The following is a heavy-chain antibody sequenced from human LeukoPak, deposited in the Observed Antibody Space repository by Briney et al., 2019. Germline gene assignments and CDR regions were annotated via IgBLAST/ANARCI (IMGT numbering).Heavy chain of an antibody. CDR1: GGTFSSYA. CDR2: IIPIFGTA. J-gene: IGHJ6*02. D-gene: IGHD3-10*01. CDR3: ARGSLWFGELLSPYGMDV. Sequence: ASVKVSCKASGGTFSSYAISWVRQAPGQGLEWMGGIIPIFGTANYAQKFQGRVTITADESTSTAYMELSSLRSEDTAVYYCARGSLWFGELLSPYGMDVWGQGTTVTVSS. V-gene: IGHV1-69*13.